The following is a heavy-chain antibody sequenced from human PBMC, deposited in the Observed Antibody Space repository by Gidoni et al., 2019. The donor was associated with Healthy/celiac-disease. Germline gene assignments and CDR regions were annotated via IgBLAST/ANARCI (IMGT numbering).Heavy chain of an antibody. CDR2: IYYSGST. CDR3: ARDRADIVVVPAAIGAFDI. D-gene: IGHD2-2*02. J-gene: IGHJ3*02. Sequence: QVQLQESGPGLVKPSQTLSLTCTVSGGSISSGGYYWSWLRQHPGKGLEWIGYIYYSGSTYYNPSLKSRVTISVDTSKNQFSLKLSSVTAADTAVYYCARDRADIVVVPAAIGAFDIWGQGTMVTVSS. CDR1: GGSISSGGYY. V-gene: IGHV4-31*03.